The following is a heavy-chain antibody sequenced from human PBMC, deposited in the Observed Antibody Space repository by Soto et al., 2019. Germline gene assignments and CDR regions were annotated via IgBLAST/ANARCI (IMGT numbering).Heavy chain of an antibody. CDR2: IFPSDSDT. CDR1: GYRFTSYW. V-gene: IGHV5-51*01. D-gene: IGHD3-22*01. Sequence: PGESLKISCRTSGYRFTSYWIAWVRQMPGKGLEWMGIIFPSDSDTRYSPSFQGQCTISADRSTSTVFLQWASLKASDTAVYFCARKDKSGYFNWFDPWGQGTLVIVSS. CDR3: ARKDKSGYFNWFDP. J-gene: IGHJ5*02.